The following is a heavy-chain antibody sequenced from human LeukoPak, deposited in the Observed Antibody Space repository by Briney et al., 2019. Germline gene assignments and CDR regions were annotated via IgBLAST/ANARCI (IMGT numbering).Heavy chain of an antibody. J-gene: IGHJ4*01. CDR2: IYYSGRT. V-gene: IGHV4-39*01. CDR1: GGSICIISYY. Sequence: PSETLSLTCTVSGGSICIISYYWGWIRQPPGKGLGWIVCIYYSGRTYYNPSLKSRVTISVDTSKNQFSLKLPSVAAADTAMYYCAVSRGRRLFPPLFDYWGHGILVTVSS. D-gene: IGHD3-22*01. CDR3: AVSRGRRLFPPLFDY.